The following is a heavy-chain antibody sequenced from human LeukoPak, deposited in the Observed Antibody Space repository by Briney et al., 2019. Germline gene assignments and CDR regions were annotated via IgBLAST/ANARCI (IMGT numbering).Heavy chain of an antibody. CDR2: INHSGST. D-gene: IGHD6-13*01. Sequence: PSETLSLTCAVYGGSFSGYYWSWIRQPPGKGLEWIGEINHSGSTNYNPSLKSRVTISVDTSKNQFSLKLSSVTAADTAVYYCARAPLRAGSSWRDWFDPGAREPWSPSPQ. V-gene: IGHV4-34*01. J-gene: IGHJ5*02. CDR3: ARAPLRAGSSWRDWFDP. CDR1: GGSFSGYY.